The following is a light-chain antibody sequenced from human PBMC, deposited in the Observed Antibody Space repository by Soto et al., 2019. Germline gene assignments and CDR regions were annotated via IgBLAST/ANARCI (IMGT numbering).Light chain of an antibody. Sequence: QSALTQPASVSGSPGQSITISCTGTSSDVGGYKYVSWYQQHPAKAPKLMNYDVSNRPSGVSHRFSGSKSGNTASPTISGILAGEEADYYCSSYTSSSTLVVFGGGTKLTVL. CDR3: SSYTSSSTLVV. CDR2: DVS. J-gene: IGLJ2*01. V-gene: IGLV2-14*01. CDR1: SSDVGGYKY.